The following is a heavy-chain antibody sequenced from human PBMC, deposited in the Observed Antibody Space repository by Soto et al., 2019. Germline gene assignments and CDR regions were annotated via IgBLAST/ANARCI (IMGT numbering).Heavy chain of an antibody. CDR3: AKSLGPYYDFWSGPHY. Sequence: QVQLVESGGGVVQPGRSLRLSCAASGFTFSTYGMHWVRQAPGKGLEWVAVISYDGNNKYYADSVKGRFTISRDNSKNTLYLQMNSLRTEDTAVYYCAKSLGPYYDFWSGPHYWGQGTLVTVSS. D-gene: IGHD3-3*01. V-gene: IGHV3-30*18. J-gene: IGHJ4*02. CDR2: ISYDGNNK. CDR1: GFTFSTYG.